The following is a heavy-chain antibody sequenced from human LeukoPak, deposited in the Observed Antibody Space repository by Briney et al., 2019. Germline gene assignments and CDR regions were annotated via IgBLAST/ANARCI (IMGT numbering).Heavy chain of an antibody. V-gene: IGHV4-39*01. D-gene: IGHD3-9*01. J-gene: IGHJ4*02. CDR2: FYYSGST. Sequence: PSETLSLTCTVSGGSISSSSYFWGWIRQPPGKGLEWIGTFYYSGSTYYNPSLKSRVTISVDTSNNQFSLKLSSATAADTAVYYCARHRYVDRLSPFGFWGQGTLVTVSS. CDR3: ARHRYVDRLSPFGF. CDR1: GGSISSSSYF.